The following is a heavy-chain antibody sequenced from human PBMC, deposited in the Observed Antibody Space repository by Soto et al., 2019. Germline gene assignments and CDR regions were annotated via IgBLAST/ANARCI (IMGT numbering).Heavy chain of an antibody. CDR1: GGSISSYY. V-gene: IGHV4-4*07. Sequence: PSETLSLTCTVSGGSISSYYWSWIRQPAGKGLEWIGRIYTSGSTNYNPSLKSRVTMSVDTSKNQFSLKLSSVTAADTAVYYCAREVLEQWLVSYYYGMDVWGQGTTVTVSS. CDR3: AREVLEQWLVSYYYGMDV. D-gene: IGHD6-19*01. CDR2: IYTSGST. J-gene: IGHJ6*02.